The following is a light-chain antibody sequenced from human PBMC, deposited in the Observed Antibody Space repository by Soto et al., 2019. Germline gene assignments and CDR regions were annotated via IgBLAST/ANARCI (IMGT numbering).Light chain of an antibody. CDR2: VNSDGSH. J-gene: IGLJ1*01. Sequence: QPVLTQSPSASASLGASVKLTCTLSSGHSSYAIAWHQQQPEKGPRYLMKVNSDGSHSKGDGIPDRFSGSSSGAERYLTISSLQSEDEADYYCQTWGTVIQGVFGTGTKLTVL. CDR1: SGHSSYA. CDR3: QTWGTVIQGV. V-gene: IGLV4-69*01.